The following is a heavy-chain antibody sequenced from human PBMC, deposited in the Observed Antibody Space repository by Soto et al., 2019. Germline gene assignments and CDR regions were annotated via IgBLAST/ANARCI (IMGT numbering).Heavy chain of an antibody. CDR1: GGSISSYY. CDR3: AKAGWLRFLEGVEDYYGMDV. CDR2: IYYSGST. Sequence: SETLSLTCTVSGGSISSYYWSWIRQPPGKGLEWIGYIYYSGSTNYNPSLKSRVTISVDTSKNQFSLKLSSVTAADTAVYYCAKAGWLRFLEGVEDYYGMDVWGQGTTVTVSS. V-gene: IGHV4-59*01. D-gene: IGHD3-3*01. J-gene: IGHJ6*02.